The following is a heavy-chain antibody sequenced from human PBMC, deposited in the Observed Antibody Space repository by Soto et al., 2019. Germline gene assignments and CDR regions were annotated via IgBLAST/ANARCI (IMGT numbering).Heavy chain of an antibody. Sequence: SGGSLRLSCAASGFTFSSYWMSWVRQAPGKGLEWVANIKQDGSEKYYVDSAKGRFTISRDNAKNSLYLQMNSLRAEDTAVYYCARDSSMVRGVILYYGMDVWGQGTTVTVSS. CDR1: GFTFSSYW. CDR3: ARDSSMVRGVILYYGMDV. V-gene: IGHV3-7*05. J-gene: IGHJ6*02. D-gene: IGHD3-10*01. CDR2: IKQDGSEK.